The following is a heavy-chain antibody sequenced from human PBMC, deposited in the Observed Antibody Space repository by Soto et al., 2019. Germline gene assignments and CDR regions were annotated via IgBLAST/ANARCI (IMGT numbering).Heavy chain of an antibody. CDR1: GFTFSSYG. D-gene: IGHD3-10*01. CDR3: AKDVGFLAARYYFDY. J-gene: IGHJ4*02. CDR2: ISYDGSNK. Sequence: PGGSLRLSCAASGFTFSSYGMHWVRQAPGKGLEWVAVISYDGSNKYYADSVKGRFTISRDNSKNTLYLQMNSLRAEDTAVYYCAKDVGFLAARYYFDYWGQGTLVTVSS. V-gene: IGHV3-30*18.